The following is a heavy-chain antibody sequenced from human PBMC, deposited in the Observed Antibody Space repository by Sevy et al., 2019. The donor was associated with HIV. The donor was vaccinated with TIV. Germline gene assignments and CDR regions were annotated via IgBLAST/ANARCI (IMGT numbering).Heavy chain of an antibody. CDR1: GGSFSGDY. V-gene: IGHV4-34*01. Sequence: SETLSLTCAVYGGSFSGDYWSWIRQPPGKGLEWIGEIHHSGSTNYNPSLKSRVTISVDTSKNQFSLKLSSVTAADTAVYYCARGPLLKVTTPQINFDNWGQGTLVTVSS. D-gene: IGHD4-17*01. CDR2: IHHSGST. J-gene: IGHJ4*02. CDR3: ARGPLLKVTTPQINFDN.